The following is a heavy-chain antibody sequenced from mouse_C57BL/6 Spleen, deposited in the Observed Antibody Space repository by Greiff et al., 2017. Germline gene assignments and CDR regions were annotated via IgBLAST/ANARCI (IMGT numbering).Heavy chain of an antibody. CDR3: LREDNWSFAY. Sequence: EVQLQESGGGLVQPKGSLKLSCAASGFSFNTYAMNWVRQAPGKGLEWVARIRSKSNNYATYYADSVKDRFTISRDDSESMLYLQMNNLKTEDTAMYYCLREDNWSFAYWGQGTLVTGSA. V-gene: IGHV10-1*01. D-gene: IGHD4-1*02. J-gene: IGHJ3*01. CDR2: IRSKSNNYAT. CDR1: GFSFNTYA.